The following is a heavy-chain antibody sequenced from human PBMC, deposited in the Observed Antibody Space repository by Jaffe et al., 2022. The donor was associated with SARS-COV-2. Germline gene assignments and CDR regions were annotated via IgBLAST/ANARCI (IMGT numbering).Heavy chain of an antibody. CDR1: GFTFSSYG. J-gene: IGHJ6*02. CDR2: IWYDGSNK. Sequence: QVQLVESGGGVVQPGRSLRLSCAASGFTFSSYGMHWVRQAPGKGLEWVAVIWYDGSNKYYADSVKGRFTISRDNSKNTLYLQMNSLRAEDTAVYYCARMLLYQYSSSWYGGPQDYGMDVWGQGTTVTVSS. CDR3: ARMLLYQYSSSWYGGPQDYGMDV. D-gene: IGHD6-13*01. V-gene: IGHV3-33*01.